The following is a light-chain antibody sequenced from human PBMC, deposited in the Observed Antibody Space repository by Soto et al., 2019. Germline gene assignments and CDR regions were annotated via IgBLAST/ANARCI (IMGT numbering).Light chain of an antibody. J-gene: IGKJ1*01. CDR1: QSVSSSH. Sequence: EIVLMQSPGTLSLSPGERATLSCMAIQSVSSSHLAWYQQKPGQAPRLLIYXASSRSNGIPDRFSGSGSGTDFTLTISRLEPEDFAVYYCQQYGSSPWTFGQGTKVDIK. CDR2: XAS. CDR3: QQYGSSPWT. V-gene: IGKV3-20*01.